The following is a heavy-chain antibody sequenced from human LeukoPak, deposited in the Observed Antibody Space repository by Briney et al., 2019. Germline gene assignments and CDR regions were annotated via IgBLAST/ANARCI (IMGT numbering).Heavy chain of an antibody. J-gene: IGHJ4*02. CDR3: AKRGVVIRVILVGFHKEAYYFDS. D-gene: IGHD3-22*01. CDR1: GITLSNYG. Sequence: PGGSLRLSCAVSGITLSNYGMSWVRQAPGKGLEWVAGISDSGGRTNYADSVKGRFTISRDNPKNTRYQQMNSLRAEDTAVYFCAKRGVVIRVILVGFHKEAYYFDSWGQGALVTVSS. V-gene: IGHV3-23*01. CDR2: ISDSGGRT.